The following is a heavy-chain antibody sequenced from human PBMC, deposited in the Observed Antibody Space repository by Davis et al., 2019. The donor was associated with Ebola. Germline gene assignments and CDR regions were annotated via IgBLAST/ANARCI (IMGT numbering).Heavy chain of an antibody. D-gene: IGHD3-10*01. CDR2: MKGDGSLE. V-gene: IGHV3-7*01. Sequence: GESLKISCVASGFNFDNSWMTWLRQAPGKGLEWVANMKGDGSLENYVDSVKGRFTISRDNAKKSLYLEMNSLRAEDTAVYYCAHFGVTQNAYDIWGQGTMVTVSS. CDR3: AHFGVTQNAYDI. CDR1: GFNFDNSW. J-gene: IGHJ3*02.